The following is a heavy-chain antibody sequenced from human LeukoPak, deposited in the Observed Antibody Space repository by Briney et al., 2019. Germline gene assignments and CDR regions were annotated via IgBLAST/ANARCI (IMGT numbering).Heavy chain of an antibody. J-gene: IGHJ4*02. D-gene: IGHD3-22*01. CDR1: GYTFTGYY. CDR2: INPNSGGT. CDR3: ARDSSGYLTRDHTDY. V-gene: IGHV1-2*02. Sequence: ASVKVSCKASGYTFTGYYMHWVRQAPGQGLEWMGWINPNSGGTNYAQKFQGRVTMTRDTSISTAYMELSRLRSDDTAVYYCARDSSGYLTRDHTDYWAREPWSPSPQ.